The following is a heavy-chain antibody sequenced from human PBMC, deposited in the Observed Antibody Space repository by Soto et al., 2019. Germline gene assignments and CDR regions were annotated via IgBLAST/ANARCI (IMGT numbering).Heavy chain of an antibody. CDR3: TRSRGVAAEYYFDY. Sequence: EVQLVESGGGLVQPGGSLKLSCAASGFTFSGSAMHWVRQASGKGLEWVGRIRSKANSYATAYAASVKGRFTISRDELKNTAYQQMNSLKTEDTAVYYCTRSRGVAAEYYFDYWGQGTLVTVSS. J-gene: IGHJ4*02. D-gene: IGHD6-19*01. V-gene: IGHV3-73*02. CDR1: GFTFSGSA. CDR2: IRSKANSYAT.